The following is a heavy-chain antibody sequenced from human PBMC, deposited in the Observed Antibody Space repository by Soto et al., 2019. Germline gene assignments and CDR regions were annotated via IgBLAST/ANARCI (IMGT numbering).Heavy chain of an antibody. V-gene: IGHV1-2*02. J-gene: IGHJ4*02. CDR2: INPNSGGT. Sequence: ASLKVSCKASGYTFTGYYMHWMRQAPGQGLEWMGWINPNSGGTNYAQKFQGRVTMTRDTSISTAYMELSRLRSDDTAVYYCARERKWLPYFDYWGQGTLVTVSS. CDR1: GYTFTGYY. CDR3: ARERKWLPYFDY. D-gene: IGHD3-22*01.